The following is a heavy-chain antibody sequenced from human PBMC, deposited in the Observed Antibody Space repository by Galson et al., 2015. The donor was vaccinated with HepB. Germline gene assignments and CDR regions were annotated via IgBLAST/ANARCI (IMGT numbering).Heavy chain of an antibody. CDR1: GFTFSSYS. Sequence: LRLSYAASGFTFSSYSMNWVRQAPGKGLEWVSSISSSSSYIYYADSVKGRFTISRDNAKNSLYLQMNSLRAEDTAVYYCARGPGLEFDYWGQGTLVTVSP. J-gene: IGHJ4*02. V-gene: IGHV3-21*01. D-gene: IGHD5/OR15-5a*01. CDR2: ISSSSSYI. CDR3: ARGPGLEFDY.